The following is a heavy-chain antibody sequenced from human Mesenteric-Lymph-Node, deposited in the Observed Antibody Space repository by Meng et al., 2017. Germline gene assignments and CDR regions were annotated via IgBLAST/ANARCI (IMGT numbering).Heavy chain of an antibody. V-gene: IGHV3-21*01. CDR1: GFTFSSYS. Sequence: GGSLRLSCAASGFTFSSYSMNWVRQAPGKGLEWVSSISSSSSYIYYADSVKGRFTISRDNAKNSLYLQMNSLRAEDTAVYYCARDKATNGYYYGMDVWGQGTTVTVSS. CDR3: ARDKATNGYYYGMDV. J-gene: IGHJ6*02. CDR2: ISSSSSYI. D-gene: IGHD2-8*01.